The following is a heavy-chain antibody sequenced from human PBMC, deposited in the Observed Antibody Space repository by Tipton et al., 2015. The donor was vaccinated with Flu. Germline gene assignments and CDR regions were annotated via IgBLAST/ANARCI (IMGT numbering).Heavy chain of an antibody. J-gene: IGHJ4*02. CDR2: IAGTTGNT. D-gene: IGHD5-24*01. Sequence: SLRLSCAASGFNFNIYAMSWVRQAPGKGLEWVSGIAGTTGNTYFADSVRGRFTISRDNSKNTLYLHMSSLRAEDTAVYYCATRRREGYTGWAYWGQGTMVTVSS. CDR3: ATRRREGYTGWAY. CDR1: GFNFNIYA. V-gene: IGHV3-23*01.